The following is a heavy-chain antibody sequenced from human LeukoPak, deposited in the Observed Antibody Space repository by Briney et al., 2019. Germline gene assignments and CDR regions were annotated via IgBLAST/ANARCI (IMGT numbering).Heavy chain of an antibody. V-gene: IGHV4-4*07. D-gene: IGHD3-10*01. J-gene: IGHJ5*02. CDR2: IYTSGST. CDR3: ARGRTYYYGSGSFINWFDP. CDR1: GGSISSYY. Sequence: KPSKTLSLTCTVSGGSISSYYWSWIRQPAGKGLEWIGRIYTSGSTNYNPSLKSRVTMSVDTSKNQFSLKLSSVTAADTAVYYCARGRTYYYGSGSFINWFDPWGQGTLVTVSS.